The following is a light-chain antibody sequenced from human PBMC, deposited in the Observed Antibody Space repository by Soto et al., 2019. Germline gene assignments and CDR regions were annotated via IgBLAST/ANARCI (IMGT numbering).Light chain of an antibody. Sequence: EIVMTQSPATLSVSPGERATLSCRASQSISSNLAWYQQKNGQTPRLLIYGASTRAAGIPARFSGSGSGTDFTLNISSLQSEDFAVYYCQQYNNWPPFSFGPGTKVDIK. CDR2: GAS. J-gene: IGKJ3*01. CDR1: QSISSN. V-gene: IGKV3-15*01. CDR3: QQYNNWPPFS.